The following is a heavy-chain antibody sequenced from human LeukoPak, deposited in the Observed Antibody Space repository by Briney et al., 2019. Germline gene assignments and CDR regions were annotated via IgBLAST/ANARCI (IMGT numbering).Heavy chain of an antibody. CDR2: IIPIFGTA. J-gene: IGHJ3*02. V-gene: IGHV1-69*01. CDR1: GGTFSSYA. Sequence: VKVSCKASGGTFSSYAISWVRQAPGQGLEWMGGIIPIFGTANYAQKFQGRVTITADESTSTAYMELSSLRSEDTAVYYCARDNSPYYYDSSGYPFTAFDIWGQGTMVTVSS. CDR3: ARDNSPYYYDSSGYPFTAFDI. D-gene: IGHD3-22*01.